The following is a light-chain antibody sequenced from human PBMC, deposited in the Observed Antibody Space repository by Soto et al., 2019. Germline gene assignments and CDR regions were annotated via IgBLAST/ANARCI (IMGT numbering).Light chain of an antibody. V-gene: IGLV4-69*01. CDR1: SGHSSYA. Sequence: QLVLTQSPSASASLGASVKLTCTLSSGHSSYAIAWHQQQPEKGPRYLMKLNSDGSHRKGDGIPDRFSGSSSGAERYLTIALLQAEDEADYSCQTWGTGIWVFGGGTKLTVL. CDR3: QTWGTGIWV. CDR2: LNSDGSH. J-gene: IGLJ3*02.